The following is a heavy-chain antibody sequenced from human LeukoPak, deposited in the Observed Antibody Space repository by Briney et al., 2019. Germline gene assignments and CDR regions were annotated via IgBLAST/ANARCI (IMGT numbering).Heavy chain of an antibody. J-gene: IGHJ3*02. CDR3: VRGNLGPDI. CDR1: GFTFSNFW. V-gene: IGHV3-74*01. CDR2: INNDGSNT. Sequence: GESLRLSCAASGFTFSNFWMHWVRQAPREGLVWVSRINNDGSNTIYADSVEGRFTISRDNAKNTLYLQMNSLRADDTAVYYCVRGNLGPDIWGQGAMVTVSS. D-gene: IGHD3/OR15-3a*01.